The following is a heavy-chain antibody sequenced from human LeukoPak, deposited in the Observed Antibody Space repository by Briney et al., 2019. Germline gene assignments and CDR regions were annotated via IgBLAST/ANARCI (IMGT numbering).Heavy chain of an antibody. CDR1: GFSFSSYE. D-gene: IGHD3-10*01. V-gene: IGHV3-48*03. CDR3: ARDRYYGSGIYDY. CDR2: ISSSGSTI. Sequence: GGSLRLSCAASGFSFSSYEMNWVRQAPGKGLEWVSYISSSGSTIYYADSVRGRFTISRDNAKNSLYLQVNSPRAGDTAVYYCARDRYYGSGIYDYWGQGTLVTVSS. J-gene: IGHJ4*02.